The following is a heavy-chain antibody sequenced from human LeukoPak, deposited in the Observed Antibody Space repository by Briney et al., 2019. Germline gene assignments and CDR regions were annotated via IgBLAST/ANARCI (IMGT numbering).Heavy chain of an antibody. V-gene: IGHV3-23*01. D-gene: IGHD6-6*01. CDR2: ISGSGGST. CDR1: GFTFSSYA. CDR3: AKRRVAYSSSSKGPLFGY. J-gene: IGHJ4*02. Sequence: GGSLRLSCAASGFTFSSYAMSWVRQAPGKGLEWVSAISGSGGSTYYADSVKGRFTISRDNSKNTLYLQMNSLRAEDTAVYYCAKRRVAYSSSSKGPLFGYWGQGTLVTVSS.